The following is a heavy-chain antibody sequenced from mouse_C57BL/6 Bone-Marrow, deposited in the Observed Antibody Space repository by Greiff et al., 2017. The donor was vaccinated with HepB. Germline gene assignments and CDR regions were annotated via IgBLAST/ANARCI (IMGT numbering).Heavy chain of an antibody. Sequence: EVMLVESEGGLVQPGSSMKLSCTASGFTFSDYYMAWVRQVPEKGLEWVANINYDGSSTYYLDSLKSRFIISRDNAKNILYLQMSSLKSEDTATYYCARVLRNPPYYYAMDYWGQGTSVTVSS. V-gene: IGHV5-16*01. CDR3: ARVLRNPPYYYAMDY. D-gene: IGHD1-1*01. CDR1: GFTFSDYY. CDR2: INYDGSST. J-gene: IGHJ4*01.